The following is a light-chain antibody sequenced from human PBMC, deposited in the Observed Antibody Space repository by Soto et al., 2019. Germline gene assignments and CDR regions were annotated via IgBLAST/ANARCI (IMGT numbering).Light chain of an antibody. CDR1: QSVSSN. CDR2: GAS. Sequence: EIVLTQAPVTLSVSPGERATLSCRASQSVSSNLAWYQQKPGQAPRLLIYGASTRATGIPARFSGSGSGTEFTLTISSLQSEDFAVYYCQQYNNWLMRSFGGGTKVEIK. J-gene: IGKJ4*01. CDR3: QQYNNWLMRS. V-gene: IGKV3-15*01.